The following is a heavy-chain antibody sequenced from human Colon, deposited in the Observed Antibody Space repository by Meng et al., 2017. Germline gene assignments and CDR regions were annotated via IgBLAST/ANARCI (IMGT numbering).Heavy chain of an antibody. CDR2: INADSGGT. Sequence: VQRVQSGAGVKKPGASVKVSGKVSGYSLSGYYMHWVRQVPGQGLEWMGRINADSGGTNYAEKFQGRVTLTRDTSINTAYMEVTSLRSDDTAVYYCAKIHLGDSGLDYWGQGTLVTVSS. V-gene: IGHV1-2*06. CDR3: AKIHLGDSGLDY. D-gene: IGHD6-19*01. J-gene: IGHJ4*02. CDR1: GYSLSGYY.